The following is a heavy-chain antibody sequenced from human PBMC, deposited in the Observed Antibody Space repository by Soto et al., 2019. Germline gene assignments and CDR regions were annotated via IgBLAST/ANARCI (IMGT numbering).Heavy chain of an antibody. CDR3: ARRRGTVTPIYYYHYMDA. J-gene: IGHJ6*03. D-gene: IGHD4-17*01. CDR1: GGSISSYY. Sequence: SETLSLTCTVSGGSISSYYWSWIRQPPGKGLEWIGYIYYSGSTNYNPSLKSRVTISVDTSKNQFSLKLSSVTAADTAVYYCARRRGTVTPIYYYHYMDAWGKRKTVTVSS. V-gene: IGHV4-59*08. CDR2: IYYSGST.